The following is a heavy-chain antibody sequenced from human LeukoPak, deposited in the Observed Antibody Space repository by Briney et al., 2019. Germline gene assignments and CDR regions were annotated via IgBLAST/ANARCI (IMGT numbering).Heavy chain of an antibody. D-gene: IGHD6-13*01. V-gene: IGHV3-74*01. J-gene: IGHJ3*02. CDR2: INSDGSST. CDR3: ARVSQLVHAFDI. CDR1: GFTFSSYW. Sequence: PGGSLRLSCAASGFTFSSYWMHWVRQAPGKGLVWVSRINSDGSSTSYADSVKGRFTISRDNAKNTLYLQMNSLRAEDTAVYYCARVSQLVHAFDIWGQGTMVTVSS.